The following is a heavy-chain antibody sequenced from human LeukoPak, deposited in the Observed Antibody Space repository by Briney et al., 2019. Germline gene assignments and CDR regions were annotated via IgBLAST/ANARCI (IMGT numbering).Heavy chain of an antibody. D-gene: IGHD4-23*01. J-gene: IGHJ4*02. V-gene: IGHV4-61*02. CDR1: GGSISSGSYY. CDR2: IYTSGST. CDR3: ARNPGGTSGYYFDY. Sequence: SETLSLTCNVSGGSISSGSYYWSWLRQPAGKGLEWIGRIYTSGSTNYNSSLESRVTISADTSKNQFSLKLTSVTAADTAVYYCARNPGGTSGYYFDYWGQGTLVTVSS.